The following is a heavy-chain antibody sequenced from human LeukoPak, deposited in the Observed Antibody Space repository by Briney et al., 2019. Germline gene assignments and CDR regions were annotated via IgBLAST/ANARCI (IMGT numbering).Heavy chain of an antibody. CDR1: GFTFSNYA. J-gene: IGHJ4*02. CDR3: ARDPTYDSSGYCDY. CDR2: ISNVETNT. Sequence: GRSLRLSCAASGFTFSNYAMHWVRQAPGKGLEWVAVISNVETNTYYADSVKGRFTISRDNAKNSLYLQMNSLRAEDTAVYYCARDPTYDSSGYCDYWGQGTLVTVSS. D-gene: IGHD3-22*01. V-gene: IGHV3-30*07.